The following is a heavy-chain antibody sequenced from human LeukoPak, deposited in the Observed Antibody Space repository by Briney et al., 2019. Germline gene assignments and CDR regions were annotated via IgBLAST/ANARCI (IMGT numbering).Heavy chain of an antibody. CDR1: GFTFSSYG. Sequence: EGLMRFCCAASGFTFSSYGRHGVHKAPEKGLERVAVVSYDGSSKYYADSVKGRLTISRDNSENTLDLQMNSLRVEDTAVYYCVKSVISAGQFDYWGQGTLVTVSS. J-gene: IGHJ4*02. CDR3: VKSVISAGQFDY. D-gene: IGHD6-13*01. CDR2: VSYDGSSK. V-gene: IGHV3-30*18.